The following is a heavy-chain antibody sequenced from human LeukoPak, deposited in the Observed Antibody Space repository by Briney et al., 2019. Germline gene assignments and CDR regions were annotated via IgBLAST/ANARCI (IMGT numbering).Heavy chain of an antibody. J-gene: IGHJ4*02. D-gene: IGHD7-27*01. Sequence: PGGSLRLSCAASGFTFSSYSMNWVRQAPGKGLEWVSSISSSSSYIYYADSVKGRFTISRDNAKDSLYLQMNSLRAEDTAVYYCARDITTGGELGGFDYWGQGTLVTVSS. V-gene: IGHV3-21*01. CDR2: ISSSSSYI. CDR3: ARDITTGGELGGFDY. CDR1: GFTFSSYS.